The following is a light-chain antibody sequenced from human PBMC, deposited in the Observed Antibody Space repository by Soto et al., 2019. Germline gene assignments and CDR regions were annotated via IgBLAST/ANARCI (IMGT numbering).Light chain of an antibody. CDR2: DPS. V-gene: IGKV3-15*01. CDR3: QQCSLHPFTVT. Sequence: EIVMPHSPATLSVSPGERATLSCRSSQSVSSNLSWYQQKPGQAPRLLSYDPSTRATGIPARFSGSGSGTEYHLNIRSLHSADSAVYYGQQCSLHPFTVTFGVGPKVEIK. CDR1: QSVSSN. J-gene: IGKJ4*01.